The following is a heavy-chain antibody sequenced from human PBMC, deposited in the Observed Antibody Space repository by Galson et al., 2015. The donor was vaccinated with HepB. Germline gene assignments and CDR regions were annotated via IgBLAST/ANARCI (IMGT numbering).Heavy chain of an antibody. Sequence: FLGLSCAASGFTFHSSAMHWVRQAPGKELEWVAVISYDGSNKYYADSVKGRFTISRDNSKNTLYLQMNSLRAEDTAVYYCARTPGGGAPYYFDYWAQGTLVTVSS. J-gene: IGHJ4*02. D-gene: IGHD1-26*01. CDR1: GFTFHSSA. CDR2: ISYDGSNK. CDR3: ARTPGGGAPYYFDY. V-gene: IGHV3-30-3*01.